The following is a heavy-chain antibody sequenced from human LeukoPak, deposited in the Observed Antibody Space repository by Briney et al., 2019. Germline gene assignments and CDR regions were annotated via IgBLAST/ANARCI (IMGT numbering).Heavy chain of an antibody. CDR2: IIPILGIA. J-gene: IGHJ4*02. CDR1: GGTFSSYA. D-gene: IGHD4-23*01. CDR3: ARALTGDYGGNFIPFDY. V-gene: IGHV1-69*04. Sequence: GASVKVSCKASGGTFSSYAISWVRQAPGQGLEWMGRIIPILGIANYAQKFQGRVTITADKSTSTAYMELSSLRSEDTAVYYCARALTGDYGGNFIPFDYWGQGTLVTVSS.